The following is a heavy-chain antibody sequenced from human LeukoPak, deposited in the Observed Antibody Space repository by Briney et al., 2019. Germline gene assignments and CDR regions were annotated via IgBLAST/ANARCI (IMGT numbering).Heavy chain of an antibody. V-gene: IGHV3-30*03. Sequence: PGGSLRPSCAASGFTFSRFGMHWVRQAPGKGLEWVAVISYDGSNKYYTDSVKGRFTISRDSSKNTLYLQMNSLRAEDTAVYYCARRPQGTFTYYYDSSGLSYWGQGTLVTVSS. CDR3: ARRPQGTFTYYYDSSGLSY. J-gene: IGHJ4*02. D-gene: IGHD3-22*01. CDR2: ISYDGSNK. CDR1: GFTFSRFG.